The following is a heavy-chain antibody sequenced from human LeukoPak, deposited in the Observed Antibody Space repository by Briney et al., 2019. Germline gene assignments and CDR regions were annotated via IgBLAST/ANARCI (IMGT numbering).Heavy chain of an antibody. Sequence: SGGSLRLSCAASGFSFSTYWMGWVRQAPGKGLEWVANIKEDGSAKYYVDSLKGRFTISRDNAKNSLYLQMNTLRAEDTAVYYCARVLSWGWFDPWGQGTLVTVSS. V-gene: IGHV3-7*05. CDR1: GFSFSTYW. D-gene: IGHD1-26*01. J-gene: IGHJ5*02. CDR2: IKEDGSAK. CDR3: ARVLSWGWFDP.